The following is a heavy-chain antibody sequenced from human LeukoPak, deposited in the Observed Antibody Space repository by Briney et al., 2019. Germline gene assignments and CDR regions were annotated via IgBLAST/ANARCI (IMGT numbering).Heavy chain of an antibody. CDR2: IYTSGST. CDR3: ASRRADIAAAPPFSLGY. Sequence: PSETLSLTCTVSGGSISSYYWSWIRQPAGKGLEWIGRIYTSGSTNYNPSLKSRVTISVDTSKNQFSLKLSSVTAADTAVYYCASRRADIAAAPPFSLGYWGQGTLVTVSS. V-gene: IGHV4-4*07. D-gene: IGHD6-13*01. CDR1: GGSISSYY. J-gene: IGHJ4*02.